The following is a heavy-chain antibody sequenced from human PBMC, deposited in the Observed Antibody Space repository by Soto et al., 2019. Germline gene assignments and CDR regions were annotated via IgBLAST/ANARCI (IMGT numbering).Heavy chain of an antibody. V-gene: IGHV1-2*04. CDR3: ARRKIPGPIFGVVSYYSYYYGMEV. CDR2: INPNSGGT. CDR1: GYTFTGYY. J-gene: IGHJ6*02. D-gene: IGHD3-3*01. Sequence: ASVKVSCKASGYTFTGYYMHWVRQAPGQGLEWMGWINPNSGGTNYAQKFQGWVTMTRDTSIRTAYMELSRLRSDDTAVYYCARRKIPGPIFGVVSYYSYYYGMEVWGQGTTVTVSS.